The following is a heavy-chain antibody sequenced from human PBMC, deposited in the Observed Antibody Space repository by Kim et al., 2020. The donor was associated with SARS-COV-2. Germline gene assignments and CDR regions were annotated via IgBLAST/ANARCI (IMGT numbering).Heavy chain of an antibody. J-gene: IGHJ5*01. CDR2: IRNNANSHTT. Sequence: GGSLRLSCVASGVTFSDQFMEWVRQAPGKGLEWVGHIRNNANSHTTEYAASAKGSFTIFRDDSKNSMYLQMNSLKSEATAVYYCARHLYGIGWRALDN. V-gene: IGHV3-72*01. CDR3: ARHLYGIGWRALDN. D-gene: IGHD6-19*01. CDR1: GVTFSDQF.